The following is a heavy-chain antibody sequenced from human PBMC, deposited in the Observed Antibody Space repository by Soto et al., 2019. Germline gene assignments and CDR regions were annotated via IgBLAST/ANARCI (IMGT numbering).Heavy chain of an antibody. CDR1: GGSFSGYY. D-gene: IGHD1-1*01. CDR2: INHSGST. CDR3: ARGRLINDGGYYYYYGMDV. V-gene: IGHV4-34*01. J-gene: IGHJ6*02. Sequence: SETLSLTCAVYGGSFSGYYWSWIRQPPGKGLEWIGEINHSGSTNYNPSLKSRVTISVDTSKNQFSLKLSSVTSADTAVYYCARGRLINDGGYYYYYGMDVWGQGTTVTVSS.